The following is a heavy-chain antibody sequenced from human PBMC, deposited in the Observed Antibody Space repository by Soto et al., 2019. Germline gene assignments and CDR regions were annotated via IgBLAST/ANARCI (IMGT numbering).Heavy chain of an antibody. V-gene: IGHV3-23*01. CDR1: GFTFSSNV. CDR2: INGSGDNT. D-gene: IGHD3-3*01. J-gene: IGHJ4*02. CDR3: AKGAYYDFWSGYSAFDC. Sequence: GGSLRLSCAASGFTFSSNVMSWVRLAPGKGLEWVSAINGSGDNTYYADSVKGRFSISRDNSKNTLYLQMNSLRAEDTAIYYCAKGAYYDFWSGYSAFDCWGQGTLVTVSS.